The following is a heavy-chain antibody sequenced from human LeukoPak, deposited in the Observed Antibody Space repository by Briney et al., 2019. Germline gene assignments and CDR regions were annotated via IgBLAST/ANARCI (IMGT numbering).Heavy chain of an antibody. D-gene: IGHD2-2*01. CDR2: LSHSGSS. J-gene: IGHJ3*02. CDR1: GGSVSSYY. Sequence: SETLSLTCTVSGGSVSSYYWSWIRRPPGRGLEWIAYLSHSGSSDSNPSLTSRVTTLVDTSKNQFSLKLTSVTAADTAVYYCARARYANAWYAFDIWGHGTMVAVSS. V-gene: IGHV4-59*02. CDR3: ARARYANAWYAFDI.